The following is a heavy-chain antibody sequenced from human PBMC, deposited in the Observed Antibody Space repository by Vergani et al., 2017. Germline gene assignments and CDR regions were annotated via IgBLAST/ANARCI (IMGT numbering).Heavy chain of an antibody. Sequence: QLQLQESGPGLVKPSETLSLTCTVSGGSISSGYYWGWIRQPPGKGLEWIGSIYHSGSTYYNPSLKSRVTISVDTSKNQFSLKLSSVTAADTAVYYCARWNRDAFDIWGQGTMVTVSS. D-gene: IGHD1-1*01. CDR3: ARWNRDAFDI. V-gene: IGHV4-38-2*02. CDR2: IYHSGST. J-gene: IGHJ3*02. CDR1: GGSISSGYY.